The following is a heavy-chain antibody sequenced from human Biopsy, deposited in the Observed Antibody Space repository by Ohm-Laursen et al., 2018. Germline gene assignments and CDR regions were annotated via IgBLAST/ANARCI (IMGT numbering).Heavy chain of an antibody. V-gene: IGHV3-72*01. D-gene: IGHD3-16*01. CDR1: GFSFSDHY. CDR3: LRGSMDV. J-gene: IGHJ6*02. Sequence: SLRLSCAASGFSFSDHYMDWVRQASGKGLEWVGRTRNKVNSYTTEYAASVKGRFTISRDDSKNSLYLQMNSLKTEDTAVYYCLRGSMDVWGQGTTVTVSS. CDR2: TRNKVNSYTT.